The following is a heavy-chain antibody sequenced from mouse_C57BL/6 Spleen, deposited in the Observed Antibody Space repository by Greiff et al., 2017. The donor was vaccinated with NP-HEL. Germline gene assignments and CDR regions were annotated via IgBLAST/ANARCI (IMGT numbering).Heavy chain of an antibody. D-gene: IGHD1-1*01. CDR2: INPNNGGT. Sequence: VQLQQSGPELVKPGASVKIPCKASGYTFTDYNMDWVKQSHGKSLEWIGDINPNNGGTIYNQKFKGKATLTVDKSSSTAYMELRSLTSEDTAVYYCASNYDRTWFAYWGQGTLVTVSA. J-gene: IGHJ3*01. CDR1: GYTFTDYN. V-gene: IGHV1-18*01. CDR3: ASNYDRTWFAY.